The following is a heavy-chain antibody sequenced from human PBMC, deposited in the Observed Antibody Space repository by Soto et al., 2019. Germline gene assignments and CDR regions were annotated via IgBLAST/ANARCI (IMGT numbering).Heavy chain of an antibody. V-gene: IGHV4-61*01. D-gene: IGHD3-22*01. CDR2: INYSGST. Sequence: QVRLQESGPGLVKPSETLSLTCSVSGDSVSSTNYYWSWIRQPPGKGLEWIGKINYSGSTNYNPSLQRGVTISVDTSKNQFSLKLRSVTAADPAVYYCAHSSYYYDSSGYYPYDFDYWGQGTLVTVSS. CDR3: AHSSYYYDSSGYYPYDFDY. CDR1: GDSVSSTNYY. J-gene: IGHJ4*02.